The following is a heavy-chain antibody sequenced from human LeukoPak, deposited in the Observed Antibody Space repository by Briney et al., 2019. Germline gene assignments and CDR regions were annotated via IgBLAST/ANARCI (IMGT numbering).Heavy chain of an antibody. D-gene: IGHD6-13*01. CDR1: GGSISSYY. J-gene: IGHJ4*02. Sequence: KPSETLSLTRTVSGGSISSYYWGWIRQPARKGLEWIGRIYTSGSTNYNPSLKSRVTMSVDTSKNQFSLKLSSVTAADTAVYYCARDLGGYSRNFDYWGQGTLVTVSS. CDR2: IYTSGST. CDR3: ARDLGGYSRNFDY. V-gene: IGHV4-4*07.